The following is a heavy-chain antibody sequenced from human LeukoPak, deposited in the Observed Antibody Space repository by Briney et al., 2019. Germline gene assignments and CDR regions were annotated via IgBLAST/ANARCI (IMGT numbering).Heavy chain of an antibody. CDR1: GGTFSSYA. Sequence: SVKVSCKASGGTFSSYAISWVRQALGQGLEWMGRIIPILGIANYAPKFQGRVTITADKSTSTAYMELSSLRSEDTAVYYCARDSGYAIPYFDYWGQGTLVTVSS. V-gene: IGHV1-69*04. D-gene: IGHD3-22*01. CDR2: IIPILGIA. CDR3: ARDSGYAIPYFDY. J-gene: IGHJ4*02.